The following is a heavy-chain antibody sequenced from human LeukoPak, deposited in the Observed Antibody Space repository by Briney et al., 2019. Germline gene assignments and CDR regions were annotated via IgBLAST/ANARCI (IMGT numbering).Heavy chain of an antibody. V-gene: IGHV4-4*07. CDR1: GGSISSYY. CDR2: IYTSGST. Sequence: ASETLSLTCTVSGGSISSYYWSWIRQPAGKGLEWIGRIYTSGSTNYNPSLKSRVTMSVDTSKNQFSLKLSSVTAADTAVYYCARDSVMGYCSGGSCVDAFDIWGQGTMVTVSS. CDR3: ARDSVMGYCSGGSCVDAFDI. D-gene: IGHD2-15*01. J-gene: IGHJ3*02.